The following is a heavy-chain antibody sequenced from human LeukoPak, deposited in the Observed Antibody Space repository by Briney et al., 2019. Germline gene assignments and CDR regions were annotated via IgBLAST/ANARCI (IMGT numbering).Heavy chain of an antibody. V-gene: IGHV4-34*01. D-gene: IGHD5-12*01. J-gene: IGHJ5*02. CDR1: GGSFSGYY. Sequence: SETLSLTCAVYGGSFSGYYWSWIRQPPGKGLEWIGEINHSGSTNYNPSLKSRVTISVDTSKNQFSLKLSSVTAADTAVYYCAREGNGYDWFDPWGQGTLVTVSS. CDR3: AREGNGYDWFDP. CDR2: INHSGST.